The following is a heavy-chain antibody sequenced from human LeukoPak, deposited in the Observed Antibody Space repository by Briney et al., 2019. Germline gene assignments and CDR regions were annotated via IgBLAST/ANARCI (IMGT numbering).Heavy chain of an antibody. V-gene: IGHV4-59*01. D-gene: IGHD6-13*01. CDR1: GGFISSYY. CDR3: ARQYSTNWYDDRGWFDP. CDR2: IYYSGST. Sequence: SETLSLTCTVSGGFISSYYWSWIRQPPGKGLEWIGYIYYSGSTSYNPSLKSRVTISVDTSKKQFSLKLSSVTAADTAFYYCARQYSTNWYDDRGWFDPWGQGTLVTVSS. J-gene: IGHJ5*02.